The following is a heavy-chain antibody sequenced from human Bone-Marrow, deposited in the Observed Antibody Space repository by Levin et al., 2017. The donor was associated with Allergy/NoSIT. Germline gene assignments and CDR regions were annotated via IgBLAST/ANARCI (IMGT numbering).Heavy chain of an antibody. Sequence: SGGSLRLSCAVSGVPLRTQDMHWVRQTPGKGLEWLATVSYDGNKMFYAESVQGRFTISREISNNTLYLHMDRLTGDDTGHYYCAKEGYSGGDAPNAQALDMWGQGTTVIVSS. D-gene: IGHD5-12*01. CDR2: VSYDGNKM. CDR3: AKEGYSGGDAPNAQALDM. CDR1: GVPLRTQD. V-gene: IGHV3-30*18. J-gene: IGHJ3*02.